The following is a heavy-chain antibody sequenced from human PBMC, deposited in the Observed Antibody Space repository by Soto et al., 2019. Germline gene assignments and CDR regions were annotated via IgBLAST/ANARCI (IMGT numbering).Heavy chain of an antibody. D-gene: IGHD3-3*01. CDR2: ISYGGSNK. Sequence: TGGSLRLSCAASGFTFSSYGMHWVRQAPGKGLEWVAVISYGGSNKYYADSVKGRFTISRDNSKNTLYLQMNSLRAEDTAVYYCAKDQGHYDFWSGLYYYYGMDVWGQGTTVTVSS. J-gene: IGHJ6*02. V-gene: IGHV3-30*18. CDR1: GFTFSSYG. CDR3: AKDQGHYDFWSGLYYYYGMDV.